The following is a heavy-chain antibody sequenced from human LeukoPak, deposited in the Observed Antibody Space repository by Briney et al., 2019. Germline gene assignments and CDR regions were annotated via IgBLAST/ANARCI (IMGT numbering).Heavy chain of an antibody. J-gene: IGHJ4*02. Sequence: SETLSLTCTVSGNSISSGDYYWSWIRQPAGKGLEWIGRIYTSGSTTYNPSLKSRVTISGDTSENQFSLRLSSVTAADTAVYYCARVARHDYTYYPGGNYFDYWGQGTPVTVSS. CDR1: GNSISSGDYY. V-gene: IGHV4-61*02. CDR2: IYTSGST. D-gene: IGHD4-11*01. CDR3: ARVARHDYTYYPGGNYFDY.